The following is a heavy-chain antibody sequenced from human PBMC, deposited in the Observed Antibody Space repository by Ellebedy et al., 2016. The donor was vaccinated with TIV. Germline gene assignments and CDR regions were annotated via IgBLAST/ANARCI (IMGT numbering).Heavy chain of an antibody. CDR2: ISGSGGST. Sequence: PGGSLRLSCAASGFTFSSYAMSWVRQAPGKGLEWVSAISGSGGSTYYADSVKGRFTISRDNSKNTLYLQMNSLRAEDTAVYYCALGVVVVAATKGYFQHWGQGTLVTVSS. CDR3: ALGVVVVAATKGYFQH. J-gene: IGHJ1*01. V-gene: IGHV3-23*01. D-gene: IGHD2-15*01. CDR1: GFTFSSYA.